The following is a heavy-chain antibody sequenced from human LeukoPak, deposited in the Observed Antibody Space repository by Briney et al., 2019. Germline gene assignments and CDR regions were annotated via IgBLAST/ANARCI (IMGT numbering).Heavy chain of an antibody. V-gene: IGHV3-7*01. Sequence: GGSLRLSCAASGFTFSSYSMSWVRQAPGKGLEWVANIKQDGSEKYYVDSVKGRFTISRDNAKNSLYLQMNSLRAEDTAVYYCARVINSPSLWFASYYYYGMDVWGQGTTVTVSS. CDR2: IKQDGSEK. D-gene: IGHD3-10*01. CDR1: GFTFSSYS. CDR3: ARVINSPSLWFASYYYYGMDV. J-gene: IGHJ6*02.